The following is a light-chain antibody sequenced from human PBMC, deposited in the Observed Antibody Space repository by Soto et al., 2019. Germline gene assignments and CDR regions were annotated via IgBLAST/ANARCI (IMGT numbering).Light chain of an antibody. CDR3: QQYNTWRSIT. Sequence: GDRVTITCRASQSISSWLAWYQQKPGKAPKLLIYDASSLESGVPSRFSGSGSGTEFTLTISSLQSEDFAVYYCQQYNTWRSITFGQGTRLEIK. CDR1: QSISSW. J-gene: IGKJ5*01. CDR2: DAS. V-gene: IGKV1-5*01.